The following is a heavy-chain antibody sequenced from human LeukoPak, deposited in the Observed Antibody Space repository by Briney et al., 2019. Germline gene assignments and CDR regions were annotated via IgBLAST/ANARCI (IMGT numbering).Heavy chain of an antibody. CDR1: GGSINSGSYY. V-gene: IGHV4-39*07. CDR2: IYYSGSP. CDR3: VRDRVGTTGVPYFDF. J-gene: IGHJ4*01. D-gene: IGHD1-26*01. Sequence: SETLSLTCTVSGGSINSGSYYWGWIRQPPGKGLEWIGSIYYSGSPNYNPSLKSRVTISIDTSKNQFSLKLSSVAAADTAVYYCVRDRVGTTGVPYFDFWGQGTLVTVSS.